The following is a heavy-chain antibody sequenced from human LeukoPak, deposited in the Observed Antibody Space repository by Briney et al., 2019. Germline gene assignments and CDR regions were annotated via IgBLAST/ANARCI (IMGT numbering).Heavy chain of an antibody. V-gene: IGHV3-21*01. CDR2: ISSSSSYI. CDR3: ARDFADFWSGPQGLSFDY. D-gene: IGHD3-3*01. J-gene: IGHJ4*02. CDR1: GFTFSSYS. Sequence: GGSLRLSCAASGFTFSSYSMNWVRQAPGKGLEWVSSISSSSSYIYYADSVKGRFTISRDNAKNSLYLQMNSLRAEDTAVYYCARDFADFWSGPQGLSFDYWGQGTLVTVSS.